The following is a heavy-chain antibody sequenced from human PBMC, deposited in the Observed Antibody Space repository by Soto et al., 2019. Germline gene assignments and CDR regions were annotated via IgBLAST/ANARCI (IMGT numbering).Heavy chain of an antibody. CDR1: GFTFSSYA. V-gene: IGHV3-30-3*01. CDR3: ARASHGWYYDY. CDR2: ISYEGSNK. Sequence: QVQLVESGGGVVQPGRSLRLSGAASGFTFSSYAMHWVRQAPGKGLEWVAVISYEGSNKYYADSVKGRFTISRDNSKNTLYLQMNSLRAEDTAVYYCARASHGWYYDYWGQGTLVTVSS. D-gene: IGHD6-19*01. J-gene: IGHJ4*02.